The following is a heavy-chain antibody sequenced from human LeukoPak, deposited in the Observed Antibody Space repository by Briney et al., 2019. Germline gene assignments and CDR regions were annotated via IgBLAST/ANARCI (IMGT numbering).Heavy chain of an antibody. CDR3: ASNQLLSMGWSNWFDP. J-gene: IGHJ5*02. CDR2: MNPNSGNT. Sequence: ASVKVSCKASGYTFTSYDINWVREATGQGLEWRGWMNPNSGNTGYAQKFQGRVTMTRNTSISTAYMELSSLRSEDTAVYYCASNQLLSMGWSNWFDPWGQGTLVTVSS. V-gene: IGHV1-8*01. CDR1: GYTFTSYD. D-gene: IGHD2-2*01.